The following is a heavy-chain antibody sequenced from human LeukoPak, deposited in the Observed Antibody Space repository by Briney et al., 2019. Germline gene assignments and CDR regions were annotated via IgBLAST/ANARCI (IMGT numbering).Heavy chain of an antibody. V-gene: IGHV4-59*01. CDR2: IYYSGST. J-gene: IGHJ4*02. Sequence: PSETLSLTCTVSGGSISSYYWSWIRQPPGKGLEWIGYIYYSGSTNYNPSLKSRVTISVDTSKNQFSLKLSSVTAADTAVYYCARGLTMVRGVISHFDYWGQGTLVTVSS. CDR1: GGSISSYY. D-gene: IGHD3-10*01. CDR3: ARGLTMVRGVISHFDY.